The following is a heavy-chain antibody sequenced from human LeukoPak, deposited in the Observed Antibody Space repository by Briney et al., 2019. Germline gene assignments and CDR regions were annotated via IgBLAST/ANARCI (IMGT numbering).Heavy chain of an antibody. J-gene: IGHJ5*02. CDR1: GYSFTSYW. Sequence: GESLKISCKGSGYSFTSYWIGWVRQMPGKGLEWMGIIYPGDSDTRYSPSFQGQVTISADKSISTAYLQWSSLKASDTAMYYCARLRRYSNSYHDNWFDPWGQGTLVTVSS. D-gene: IGHD4-11*01. CDR3: ARLRRYSNSYHDNWFDP. V-gene: IGHV5-51*01. CDR2: IYPGDSDT.